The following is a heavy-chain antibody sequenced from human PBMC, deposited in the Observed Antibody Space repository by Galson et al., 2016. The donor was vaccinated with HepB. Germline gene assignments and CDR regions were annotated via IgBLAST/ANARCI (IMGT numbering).Heavy chain of an antibody. CDR2: VSHSSTYV. Sequence: SLRLSCAASGFTFDNYTMNWLRQAPGKGLEWVSSVSHSSTYVYYADSVEGRVTISRDNAKNSLYLEMNSLRVEETAVFYCARSLGWYFDVWGRGTLVTVSS. J-gene: IGHJ2*01. D-gene: IGHD6-6*01. V-gene: IGHV3-21*01. CDR3: ARSLGWYFDV. CDR1: GFTFDNYT.